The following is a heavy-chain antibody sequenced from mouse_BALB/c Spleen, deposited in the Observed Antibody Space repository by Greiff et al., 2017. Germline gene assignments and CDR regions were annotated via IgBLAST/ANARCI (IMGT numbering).Heavy chain of an antibody. CDR3: TREELRWYGFAY. CDR1: GYSFTGYN. J-gene: IGHJ3*01. D-gene: IGHD2-10*02. V-gene: IGHV1-39*01. CDR2: IDPYYGGT. Sequence: EVKLQESGPELEKPGASVKISCKASGYSFTGYNMNWVKQSNGKSLEWIGNIDPYYGGTSYNQKFKGKATLTVDKSSSTAYMQLSSPTSEDSAVYYCTREELRWYGFAYWGQGTLVTVSA.